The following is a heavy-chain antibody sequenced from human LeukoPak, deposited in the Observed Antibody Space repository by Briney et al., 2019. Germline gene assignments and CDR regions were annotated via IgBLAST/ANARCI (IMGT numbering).Heavy chain of an antibody. CDR3: AKEPPQCSGGSCYPRD. Sequence: SETLSLTCTVSGGSISSSSYYWGWIRQPPGKGLEWIGSIYYSGSTYYNPSLKSRVTISVDTSKNQFSLKLSSVTAADTAVYYCAKEPPQCSGGSCYPRDWGQGTLVTVSS. J-gene: IGHJ4*02. CDR1: GGSISSSSYY. D-gene: IGHD2-15*01. V-gene: IGHV4-39*07. CDR2: IYYSGST.